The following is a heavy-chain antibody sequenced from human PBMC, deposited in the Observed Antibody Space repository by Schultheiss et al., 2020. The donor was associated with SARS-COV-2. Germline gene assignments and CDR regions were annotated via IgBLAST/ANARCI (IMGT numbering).Heavy chain of an antibody. CDR1: GFTVSSNY. CDR2: IYSGGST. J-gene: IGHJ3*02. Sequence: GGSLRLSCAATGFTVSSNYMSWVRQAPGKGLEWVSVIYSGGSTYYSDSVKGRFNISRDNAKNSLYLQMNSQKTEDTAVYYCTTDPYSGYAEGVDAFDIWGQGTTVTVSS. D-gene: IGHD5-12*01. CDR3: TTDPYSGYAEGVDAFDI. V-gene: IGHV3-53*01.